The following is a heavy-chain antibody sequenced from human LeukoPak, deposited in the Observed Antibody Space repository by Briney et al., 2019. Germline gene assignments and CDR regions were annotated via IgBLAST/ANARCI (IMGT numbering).Heavy chain of an antibody. CDR2: INPNSGGT. Sequence: ASVKVSCKASGYTFTGYYMHWVRQAPGQGLEWMGWINPNSGGTNYAQKFQGRVTMTRDTSISTAYMELSRLRSDDTAVYYCARDSLPLRYFDWLLSFDYWGQGTLVTVSS. J-gene: IGHJ4*02. CDR1: GYTFTGYY. V-gene: IGHV1-2*02. CDR3: ARDSLPLRYFDWLLSFDY. D-gene: IGHD3-9*01.